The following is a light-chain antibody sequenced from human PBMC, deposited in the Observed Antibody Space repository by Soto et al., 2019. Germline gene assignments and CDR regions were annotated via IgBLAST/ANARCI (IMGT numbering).Light chain of an antibody. CDR1: QSVGSN. J-gene: IGKJ1*01. V-gene: IGKV3-15*01. CDR3: QQYNNWPRTT. Sequence: ETVMTQSPATLSVSPGERATLSCRASQSVGSNLAWYQHIFGQAPRLLIYDASTRASGIPGRFSGSGSGTEFTLTISSLQSEDFAVYYCQQYNNWPRTTFGQGTKVDIK. CDR2: DAS.